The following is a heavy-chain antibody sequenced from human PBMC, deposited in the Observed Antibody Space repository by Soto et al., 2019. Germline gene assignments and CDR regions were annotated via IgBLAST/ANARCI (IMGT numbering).Heavy chain of an antibody. V-gene: IGHV1-18*01. CDR2: ISAYNGNT. D-gene: IGHD3-10*01. J-gene: IGHJ6*02. Sequence: QVQLVQSGAEVKKPGASVKVSCKASGYTFTSYGISWVRQAPGQGLEWMGWISAYNGNTNYTQKLQGRVTMTTDTSTSTAYMELRSLRSDDTAVYYCARARRGYRYYYYGMDVWGQGTTVTVSS. CDR1: GYTFTSYG. CDR3: ARARRGYRYYYYGMDV.